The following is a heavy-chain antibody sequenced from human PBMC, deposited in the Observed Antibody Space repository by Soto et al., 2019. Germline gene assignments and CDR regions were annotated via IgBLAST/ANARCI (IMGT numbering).Heavy chain of an antibody. D-gene: IGHD6-6*01. Sequence: VGPLRLSWEASEYTFRIYVMTWVRQPPGKGLEWVSAVSGSAGTTYYAVSVKGRFSISRDNSKNTLYLQMNSLTADDTAVYYCARVQGTARNAFDVWGHGTMVTVSS. J-gene: IGHJ3*01. V-gene: IGHV3-23*01. CDR2: VSGSAGTT. CDR3: ARVQGTARNAFDV. CDR1: EYTFRIYV.